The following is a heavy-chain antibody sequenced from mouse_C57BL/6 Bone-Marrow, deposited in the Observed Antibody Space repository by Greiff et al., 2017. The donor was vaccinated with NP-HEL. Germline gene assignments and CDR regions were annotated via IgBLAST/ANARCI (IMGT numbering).Heavy chain of an antibody. Sequence: EVKLVESGGGLVQPGGSLKLSCAASGFTFSDYYMYWVRQTPEKRLEWVAYISNGGGSTYYPDTVKGRFTISRDNAKNTLYLQMSRLKSEDTAMYYCARHASSGGFAYWGQGTLVTVSA. CDR3: ARHASSGGFAY. D-gene: IGHD3-2*02. J-gene: IGHJ3*01. V-gene: IGHV5-12*01. CDR1: GFTFSDYY. CDR2: ISNGGGST.